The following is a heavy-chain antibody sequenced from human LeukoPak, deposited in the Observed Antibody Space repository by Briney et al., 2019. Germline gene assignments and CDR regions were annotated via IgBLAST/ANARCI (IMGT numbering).Heavy chain of an antibody. J-gene: IGHJ3*02. Sequence: PSGTLSLTCTVSGGSISSSNWWSWVRQPPGKGLEWIGKIYLGGSANYNPSLRSRVTISVDKSKNQFSLKLSSVTAADTAVYYCARLGVTGDLVAFDIWGQGTMVTVSS. CDR3: ARLGVTGDLVAFDI. CDR2: IYLGGSA. CDR1: GGSISSSNW. D-gene: IGHD7-27*01. V-gene: IGHV4-4*02.